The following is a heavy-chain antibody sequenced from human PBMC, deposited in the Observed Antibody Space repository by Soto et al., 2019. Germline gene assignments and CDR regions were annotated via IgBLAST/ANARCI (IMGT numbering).Heavy chain of an antibody. CDR3: ATWHEREHAYDV. D-gene: IGHD1-1*01. CDR2: LYDVDGS. CDR1: GLNVSGKKY. V-gene: IGHV3-53*01. Sequence: ETLSPTCTVSGLNVSGKKYVAWFRQAPGKGLEWVSALYDVDGSFYSDSVKGRFTTSSDSSKTTVYLQMNDLRPADTAVYYCATWHEREHAYDVWGQGTTVTVSS. J-gene: IGHJ3*01.